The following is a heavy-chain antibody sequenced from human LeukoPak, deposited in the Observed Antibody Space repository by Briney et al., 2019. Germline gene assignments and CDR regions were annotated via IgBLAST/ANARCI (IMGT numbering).Heavy chain of an antibody. CDR2: IYYSGST. Sequence: SETLSLTCTVSGGSISSGGYYWSWIRQHPGKGLEWIGYIYYSGSTYYNPSLKSRVTISVDTSKNQFSLKLSSVTAADTAVYYCARVLGSMTTVTRAGWFDPWGQGTLVTVSS. D-gene: IGHD4-17*01. V-gene: IGHV4-31*03. CDR3: ARVLGSMTTVTRAGWFDP. J-gene: IGHJ5*02. CDR1: GGSISSGGYY.